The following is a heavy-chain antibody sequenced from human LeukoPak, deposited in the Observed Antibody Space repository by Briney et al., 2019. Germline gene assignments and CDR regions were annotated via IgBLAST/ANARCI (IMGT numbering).Heavy chain of an antibody. J-gene: IGHJ6*02. CDR3: ARSSYFYGMDV. CDR2: IYSGGST. V-gene: IGHV3-53*01. D-gene: IGHD2-21*01. CDR1: GFTVSSNY. Sequence: GGSLRLSCAASGFTVSSNYMSWVRQAPGKGLEWVSVIYSGGSTYYADSVKGRFTISRDNSKNTLYLQMNSLRAEDTAVYYCARSSYFYGMDVWGQGTTVTVSS.